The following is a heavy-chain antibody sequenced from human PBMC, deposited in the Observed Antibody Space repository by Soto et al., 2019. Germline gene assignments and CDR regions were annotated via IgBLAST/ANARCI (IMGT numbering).Heavy chain of an antibody. CDR2: ISYVGSNK. CDR1: GFTFSSYA. V-gene: IGHV3-30-3*01. J-gene: IGHJ4*02. CDR3: ARGNYYYDSSGVDY. Sequence: GGSLRLSCAASGFTFSSYAMHWVRQAPGKGLEWVAVISYVGSNKYYADSVKGRFTISRDNSKNTLYLQMNSLRAEDTAVYYCARGNYYYDSSGVDYWGQGTLVTVSS. D-gene: IGHD3-22*01.